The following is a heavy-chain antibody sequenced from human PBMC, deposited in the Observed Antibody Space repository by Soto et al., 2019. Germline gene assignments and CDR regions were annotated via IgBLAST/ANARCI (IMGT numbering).Heavy chain of an antibody. CDR2: IFYSDNT. CDR1: GGSPSTYY. J-gene: IGHJ4*02. Sequence: SEKLSHTSTVSGGSPSTYYRILIRLSPGKVLEWIGYIFYSDNTNYNPSLRSRVTISVDTSKSQFSLKLTSVTAADTAVYYCARGGETYYDFWSGFSPIDYWGQGALVTVS. CDR3: ARGGETYYDFWSGFSPIDY. V-gene: IGHV4-59*01. D-gene: IGHD3-3*01.